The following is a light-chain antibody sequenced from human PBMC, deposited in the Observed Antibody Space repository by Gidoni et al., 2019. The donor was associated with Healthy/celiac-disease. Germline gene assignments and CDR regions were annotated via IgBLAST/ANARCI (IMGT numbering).Light chain of an antibody. CDR1: SGSIASNY. CDR2: EDT. Sequence: NFMLTQPHYVAESPGKTVTISCTRSSGSIASNYVHWYQQRPGSSPTTVVYEDTQRPSGVPDRFSGSIDSSSNSASLTISGLKTEDEADYYCQSYDSSNHVVFGGGTKLTFL. J-gene: IGLJ2*01. CDR3: QSYDSSNHVV. V-gene: IGLV6-57*01.